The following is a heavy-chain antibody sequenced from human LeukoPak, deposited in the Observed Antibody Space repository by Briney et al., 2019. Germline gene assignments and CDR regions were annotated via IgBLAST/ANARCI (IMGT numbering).Heavy chain of an antibody. J-gene: IGHJ5*02. CDR1: GFSLSTSGVG. CDR3: AVRGYSSSSGSNWFDP. CDR2: IYWNDDK. Sequence: VSGPTLVKPTQTLTLTCTFSGFSLSTSGVGVGWTRQPPGKALEWLALIYWNDDKRYSPFLKSRVTITKDTSKNQVVLTMTNMDPVDTATYYCAVRGYSSSSGSNWFDPWGQGTLVTASS. V-gene: IGHV2-5*01. D-gene: IGHD6-6*01.